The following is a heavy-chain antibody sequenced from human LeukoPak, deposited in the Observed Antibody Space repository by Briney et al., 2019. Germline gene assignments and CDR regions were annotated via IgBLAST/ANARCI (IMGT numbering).Heavy chain of an antibody. CDR1: GFTFSSYA. CDR3: AKRLRPRITMIVVSSWGAFDI. V-gene: IGHV3-23*01. J-gene: IGHJ3*02. D-gene: IGHD3-22*01. Sequence: GGSLRLSCAASGFTFSSYAMSWVRQAPGKGLEWVSAISGSGGSTYYADSVKGRFTISRDNSKNTLYLQMNSLRAEDTAVYYCAKRLRPRITMIVVSSWGAFDIWGQGTMVTVSS. CDR2: ISGSGGST.